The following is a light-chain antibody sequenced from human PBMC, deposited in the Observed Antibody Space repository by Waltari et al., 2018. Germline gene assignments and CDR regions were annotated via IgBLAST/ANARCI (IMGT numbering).Light chain of an antibody. V-gene: IGKV4-1*01. J-gene: IGKJ4*01. Sequence: DIVMTQSPDSLAVSLGERAPINCKSSQSVLYISKNKNYLAWYQQKPGQPPKLLIYWASTRESGVPDRFSGSGSGTDFTLTISSLQAEDVAVYYCQQYYSTPPTFGGGTKVEIK. CDR3: QQYYSTPPT. CDR1: QSVLYISKNKNY. CDR2: WAS.